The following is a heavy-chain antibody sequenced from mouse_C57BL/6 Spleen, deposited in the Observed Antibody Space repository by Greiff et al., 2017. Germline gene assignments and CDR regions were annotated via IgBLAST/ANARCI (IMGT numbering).Heavy chain of an antibody. V-gene: IGHV1-64*01. CDR1: GYTFTSYW. D-gene: IGHD2-5*01. Sequence: QVQLQQPGAELVKPGASVKLSCKASGYTFTSYWMHWVKQRPGQGLEWIGMIHPNSGSTNYNEKFKSKATLTVDKSSSTAYMQLSSLTSEDSAVYYCARGGYSKLYWYFDVWGTGTTVTVSS. J-gene: IGHJ1*03. CDR3: ARGGYSKLYWYFDV. CDR2: IHPNSGST.